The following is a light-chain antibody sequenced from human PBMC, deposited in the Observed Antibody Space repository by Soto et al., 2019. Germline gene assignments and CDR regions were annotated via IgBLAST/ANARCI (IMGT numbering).Light chain of an antibody. J-gene: IGKJ2*01. CDR1: QSVRSSY. Sequence: EIVLTQSPGTLSLSPGERATLSCRASQSVRSSYLAWYKQKPGQAPRLLIYGASARATGIPDRLSGSGSGTDFTLTISRLEPEYFAVYSCQQYGSLPYTFGQGTKLDIK. CDR2: GAS. CDR3: QQYGSLPYT. V-gene: IGKV3-20*01.